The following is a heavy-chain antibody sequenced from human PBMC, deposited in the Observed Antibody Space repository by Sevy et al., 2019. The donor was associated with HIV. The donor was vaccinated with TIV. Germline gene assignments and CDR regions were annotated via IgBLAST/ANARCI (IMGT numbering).Heavy chain of an antibody. V-gene: IGHV4-31*03. D-gene: IGHD2-21*02. CDR3: PRELVGVHCDGHCYPAGHFDY. J-gene: IGHJ4*02. Sequence: SETLSLTCSVSGGSVTRDGNYWTWIRQSPGTGLEWIGYIHYSGSTYYNPSVKSRVTISIDTSKSQFSLRLTSVTAADTAVYSCPRELVGVHCDGHCYPAGHFDYWGQGIVVTVSS. CDR2: IHYSGST. CDR1: GGSVTRDGNY.